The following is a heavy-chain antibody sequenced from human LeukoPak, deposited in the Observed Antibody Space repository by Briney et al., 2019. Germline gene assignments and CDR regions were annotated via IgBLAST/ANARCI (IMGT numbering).Heavy chain of an antibody. Sequence: PGGSLRLSCAASGFTFSSYAMHWVRQAPGKGLEYVSAISSNGGSTYYANSVKGRFTISRDNSKNTLYLQMGSLRAEDMAVYYCARRAGSYFGYWGQGTLVTVPS. CDR3: ARRAGSYFGY. V-gene: IGHV3-64*01. J-gene: IGHJ4*02. D-gene: IGHD1-26*01. CDR2: ISSNGGST. CDR1: GFTFSSYA.